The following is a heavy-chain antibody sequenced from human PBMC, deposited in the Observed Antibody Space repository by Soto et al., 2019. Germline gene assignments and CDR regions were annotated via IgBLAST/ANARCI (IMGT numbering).Heavy chain of an antibody. CDR1: GDSVASNSAA. V-gene: IGHV6-1*01. Sequence: SQTLSLTCAISGDSVASNSAAWNWIRQSPSRGLEWLGRTYYMSKWYNDYAVYVKSRITINPDTSKNQFSLQLNSGTPEDTAVYYCARDQIAAAGFDYWGQGTLVTVSS. J-gene: IGHJ4*02. CDR2: TYYMSKWYN. D-gene: IGHD6-13*01. CDR3: ARDQIAAAGFDY.